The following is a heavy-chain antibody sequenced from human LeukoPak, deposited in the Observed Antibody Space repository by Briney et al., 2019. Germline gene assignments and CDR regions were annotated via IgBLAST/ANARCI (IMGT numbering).Heavy chain of an antibody. V-gene: IGHV3-23*01. CDR1: GFTFSSYS. CDR2: ISGSGGST. Sequence: GGSLRLSCAASGFTFSSYSMNWVRQAPGKGLEWVSSISGSGGSTYYADSVKGRFTISRDNSKNTLYLQMNSLRAEDTAVYYCAKVIYGDYGLGPEPGFDYWGQGTLVTVSS. J-gene: IGHJ4*02. D-gene: IGHD4-17*01. CDR3: AKVIYGDYGLGPEPGFDY.